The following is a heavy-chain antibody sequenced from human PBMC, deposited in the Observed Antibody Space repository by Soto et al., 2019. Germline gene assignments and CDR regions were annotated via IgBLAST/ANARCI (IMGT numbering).Heavy chain of an antibody. CDR1: SGSISSSN. D-gene: IGHD6-19*01. V-gene: IGHV4-39*01. CDR3: ARRTVNIRTFYSGLKTHCFDY. J-gene: IGHJ4*02. CDR2: IYYSGST. Sequence: PSETLSLTCAVSSGSISSSNWGWIRQPPGKGLEWIGSIYYSGSTYYNPSLQSRVAISVDTSKNQFSLKLKSVTAADTAIYYCARRTVNIRTFYSGLKTHCFDYWGQGAPVTVSS.